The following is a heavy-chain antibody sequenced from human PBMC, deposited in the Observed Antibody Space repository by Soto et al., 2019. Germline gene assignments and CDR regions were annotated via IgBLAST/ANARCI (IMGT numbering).Heavy chain of an antibody. CDR3: ASSYGSGYRAFDY. D-gene: IGHD3-10*01. J-gene: IGHJ4*02. CDR2: INPILGMS. Sequence: QVQLVQSGAEVKRPGSSVKVSCKASGDTFTFYSINWVRQAPGLGLEWMGRINPILGMSNYAQRFQGRVTMTADKSTSTAYMELSSLRSGDTAIYYCASSYGSGYRAFDYWGQGALVTVSS. CDR1: GDTFTFYS. V-gene: IGHV1-69*02.